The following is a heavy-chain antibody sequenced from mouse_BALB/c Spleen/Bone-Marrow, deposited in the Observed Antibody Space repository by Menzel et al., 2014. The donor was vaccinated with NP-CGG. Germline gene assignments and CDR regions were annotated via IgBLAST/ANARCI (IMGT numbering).Heavy chain of an antibody. Sequence: EVKLKESGGGLVKPGGSLKLSCAASGFTFSSYAMSWVRQTPEKRLEWVASISSGGSTYYPDSVKGRFTISRDNARNILYLQMSSLRSEDTAMYYCASLYFYGSSYYTMDYWGQGTSVTVSS. D-gene: IGHD1-1*01. V-gene: IGHV5-6-5*01. CDR3: ASLYFYGSSYYTMDY. CDR1: GFTFSSYA. CDR2: ISSGGST. J-gene: IGHJ4*01.